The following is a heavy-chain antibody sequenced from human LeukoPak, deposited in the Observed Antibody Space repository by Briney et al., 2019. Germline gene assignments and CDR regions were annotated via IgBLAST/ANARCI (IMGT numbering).Heavy chain of an antibody. Sequence: PGGSLRLSCAASGFTFSNYEMNWVRQAPGKGLEWVSYVSTGGSTIYYADSVKGRFTISRDNAKNTLYLQMNSLRAEDTALYYCARELASGYWGQGTLVTVSS. CDR2: VSTGGSTI. J-gene: IGHJ4*02. CDR3: ARELASGY. CDR1: GFTFSNYE. D-gene: IGHD6-13*01. V-gene: IGHV3-48*03.